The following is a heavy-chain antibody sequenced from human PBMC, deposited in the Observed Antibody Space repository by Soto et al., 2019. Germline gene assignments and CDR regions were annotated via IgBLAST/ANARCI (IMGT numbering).Heavy chain of an antibody. J-gene: IGHJ6*03. D-gene: IGHD3-3*01. Sequence: ASVKVSCKASGYTFTSYDINWVRQATGQGLEWMGWMNPNSGNTGYAQKFQGRVTMTRNTSISTAYMELSSLRSGDTAVYYCAISPPYYDFWSGPPTNYYYYMDVWGKGTTVTVSS. CDR3: AISPPYYDFWSGPPTNYYYYMDV. V-gene: IGHV1-8*01. CDR2: MNPNSGNT. CDR1: GYTFTSYD.